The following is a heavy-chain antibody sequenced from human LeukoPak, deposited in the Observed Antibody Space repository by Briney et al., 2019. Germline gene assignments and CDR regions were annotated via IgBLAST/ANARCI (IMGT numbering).Heavy chain of an antibody. V-gene: IGHV3-33*01. CDR1: GFTFSSPG. J-gene: IGHJ4*02. Sequence: PGGSLRLSCAASGFTFSSPGTHWVRQAPGGGLGWVAVIWDDGSNKYYADSVKGRFTSSRDKSKNALYLQMNSLRAEDTAVYYCARDGPRWGQGGLVTVSS. CDR2: IWDDGSNK. CDR3: ARDGPR.